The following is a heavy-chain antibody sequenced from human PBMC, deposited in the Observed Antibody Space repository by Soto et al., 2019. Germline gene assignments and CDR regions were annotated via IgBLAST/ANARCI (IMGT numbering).Heavy chain of an antibody. D-gene: IGHD5-12*01. CDR2: IYYSGTT. Sequence: QVQLQESGPGLVKPSQTLSLTCTVSGCSISSGGYYWSWIRQNPGKGLEWIGYIYYSGTTNYNPSLKRRLTTSVDTSKNQFSLKLNSMTAADTAVYYCARDESATDAFDIWGQGTMVTVSS. V-gene: IGHV4-31*03. CDR3: ARDESATDAFDI. CDR1: GCSISSGGYY. J-gene: IGHJ3*02.